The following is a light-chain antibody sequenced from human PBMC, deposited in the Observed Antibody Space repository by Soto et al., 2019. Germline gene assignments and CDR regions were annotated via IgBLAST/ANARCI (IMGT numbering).Light chain of an antibody. J-gene: IGKJ2*01. Sequence: DIKMTQSPSTLSASVGDRVTFTCRASQSISGWLAWYQQKPGKAPILLIYKASTLQSGVPSRFSGSGSGTAFTLTISSLQPDDFATYYCQHYSSSSGYTFGQGTKLEI. CDR2: KAS. V-gene: IGKV1-5*03. CDR1: QSISGW. CDR3: QHYSSSSGYT.